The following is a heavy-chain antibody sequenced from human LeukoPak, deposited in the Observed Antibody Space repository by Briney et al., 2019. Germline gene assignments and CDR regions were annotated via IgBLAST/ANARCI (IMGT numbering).Heavy chain of an antibody. CDR3: ARVPGRYAFDF. V-gene: IGHV3-11*03. CDR1: GFTFSDYY. J-gene: IGHJ3*01. CDR2: ISTSGSST. D-gene: IGHD2-15*01. Sequence: GGSLRLSCAASGFTFSDYYMSWIRQAPGKGLEWVSYISTSGSSTNYAESVKGRFTISRDNAKNSLYLQMDRLRGDDTAVYYCARVPGRYAFDFWGQETMVTVSS.